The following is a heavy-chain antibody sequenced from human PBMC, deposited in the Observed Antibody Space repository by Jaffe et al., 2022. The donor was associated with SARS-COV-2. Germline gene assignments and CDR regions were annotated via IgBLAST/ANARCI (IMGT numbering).Heavy chain of an antibody. CDR2: INCNSGVT. V-gene: IGHV1-2*06. CDR3: ARDPPYNWDAEG. J-gene: IGHJ4*02. D-gene: IGHD1-20*01. Sequence: QVQLVQSGAEVKKPGASVKVSCRASGYTFTAYYVHWVRQAPGQGLEWMGRINCNSGVTNYPQTFQGRVTMTRDTSLSTVYLELSGLTADDTALYFCARDPPYNWDAEGWGQGTLVTVSS. CDR1: GYTFTAYY.